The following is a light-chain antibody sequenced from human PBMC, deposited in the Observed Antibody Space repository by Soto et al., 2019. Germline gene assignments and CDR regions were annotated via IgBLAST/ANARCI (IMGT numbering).Light chain of an antibody. CDR1: EYIITC. CDR2: AAS. J-gene: IGKJ5*01. CDR3: QHADSFPLIT. Sequence: SQMAQSPSSVSASVGDRVTITCRSSEYIITCLSWYQQKPGKAPKLLIYAASSLQSGVPSRFSGSGSGTDFTLTISSLQPEDFATYYCQHADSFPLITFGQGTRLEIK. V-gene: IGKV1-12*01.